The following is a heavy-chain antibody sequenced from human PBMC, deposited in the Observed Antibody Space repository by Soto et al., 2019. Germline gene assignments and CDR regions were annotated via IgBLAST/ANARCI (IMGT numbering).Heavy chain of an antibody. V-gene: IGHV3-30*18. CDR2: ISYDGSNK. D-gene: IGHD2-15*01. Sequence: QVQLVESGGGVVQPGRSLRLSCAASGFTFSSYGMHWVRQAPGKGLEWVAVISYDGSNKYYADSVKGRFTISRDNSKNSLYLQMNSLRAEDTAVYYRAKGIRWRLTYYYSMDVWGKGTTVTVSS. J-gene: IGHJ6*03. CDR3: AKGIRWRLTYYYSMDV. CDR1: GFTFSSYG.